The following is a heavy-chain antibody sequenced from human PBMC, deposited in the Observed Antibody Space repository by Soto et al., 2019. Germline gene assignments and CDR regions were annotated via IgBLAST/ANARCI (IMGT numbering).Heavy chain of an antibody. CDR1: GGTFSSYA. CDR2: IIPIFGTA. D-gene: IGHD2-15*01. V-gene: IGHV1-69*01. CDR3: ARRYCSGGSCYLDGHYYYGMDV. Sequence: QVQLVQSGAEVKKPGSSVKVSCKASGGTFSSYAISWVRQAPGQGLEWMGGIIPIFGTANYAQKFQGRVTINADESTSTAYMELSSLRSEDTAVYYCARRYCSGGSCYLDGHYYYGMDVWGQGTTVTVSS. J-gene: IGHJ6*01.